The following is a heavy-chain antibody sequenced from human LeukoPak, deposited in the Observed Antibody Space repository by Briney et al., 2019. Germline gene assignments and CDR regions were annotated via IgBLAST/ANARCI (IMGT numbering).Heavy chain of an antibody. CDR2: ISGDGGST. J-gene: IGHJ6*03. V-gene: IGHV3-43*02. CDR1: GFTFGNYA. Sequence: GGSLRLSCSVSGFTFGNYAMHWVRQAPGKGLDWVSLISGDGGSTYYADSVKGRFTISRDNSKNSLYLQMNSLRTEDTALYYCAKSEAGYGYGKLYYYHYYMDVWGTGTTVTVSS. CDR3: AKSEAGYGYGKLYYYHYYMDV. D-gene: IGHD5-18*01.